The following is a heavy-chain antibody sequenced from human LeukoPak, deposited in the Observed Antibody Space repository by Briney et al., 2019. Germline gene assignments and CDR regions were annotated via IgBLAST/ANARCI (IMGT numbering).Heavy chain of an antibody. CDR1: GFTFSDYY. CDR3: ARDPPHCSGGSCYPSYYGMDV. CDR2: ISSSSSYT. V-gene: IGHV3-11*05. D-gene: IGHD2-15*01. Sequence: GGSLRLSCAASGFTFSDYYMSWIRQAPGKGLEWVSYISSSSSYTNYADSVKGRFTISRDNAKNSLYLQMNSLRAEGTAVYYCARDPPHCSGGSCYPSYYGMDVWGQGTTVTVSS. J-gene: IGHJ6*02.